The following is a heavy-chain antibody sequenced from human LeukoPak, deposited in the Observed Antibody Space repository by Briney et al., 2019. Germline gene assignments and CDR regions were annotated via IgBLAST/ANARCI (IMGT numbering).Heavy chain of an antibody. CDR1: GFTFSSYS. J-gene: IGHJ6*02. Sequence: GGSLRLSCAASGFTFSSYSMNWVRQAPGKGLEWVSSISSSSSYIYYADSVKGRFTISRDNAKNSLYLQMNSLRAEDTAVYYCARGYSGYDSAIKTPPYYYYGMDVWGQGTTVTVSS. D-gene: IGHD5-12*01. V-gene: IGHV3-21*01. CDR2: ISSSSSYI. CDR3: ARGYSGYDSAIKTPPYYYYGMDV.